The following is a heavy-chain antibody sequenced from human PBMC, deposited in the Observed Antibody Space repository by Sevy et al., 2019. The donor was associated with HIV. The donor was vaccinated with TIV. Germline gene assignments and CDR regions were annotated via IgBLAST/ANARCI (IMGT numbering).Heavy chain of an antibody. CDR1: GFTFSSYA. Sequence: GGSLRLSCAASGFTFSSYAMHWVRQAPGKGLEWVAVISYDGSNKYYADSVKGRFTISRDNSKNTLYLQMNSLRAEDTAVYYSARSSSSWPDYYYYYGMDVWGQGTTVTVSS. CDR2: ISYDGSNK. V-gene: IGHV3-30-3*01. CDR3: ARSSSSWPDYYYYYGMDV. J-gene: IGHJ6*02. D-gene: IGHD6-13*01.